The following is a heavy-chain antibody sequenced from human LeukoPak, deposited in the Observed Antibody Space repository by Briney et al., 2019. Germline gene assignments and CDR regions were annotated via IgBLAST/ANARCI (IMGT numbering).Heavy chain of an antibody. CDR1: GYTFTSYD. V-gene: IGHV1-8*01. CDR2: MNPNSGNT. Sequence: ASVKVSCKASGYTFTSYDINWVRQATGQGLEWMGWMNPNSGNTGYAQKFQGRVTMTRNTSISTAYMELSSLRSEDTAVYYCAREIVVVPAANSYWGQGTLVTVPS. J-gene: IGHJ4*02. CDR3: AREIVVVPAANSY. D-gene: IGHD2-2*01.